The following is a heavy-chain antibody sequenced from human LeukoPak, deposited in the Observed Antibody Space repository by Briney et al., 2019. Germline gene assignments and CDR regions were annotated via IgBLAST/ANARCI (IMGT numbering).Heavy chain of an antibody. D-gene: IGHD3-3*01. CDR1: GGSISGYY. CDR3: ARAGYDFWSGYRGPDYFDL. V-gene: IGHV4-59*01. J-gene: IGHJ4*02. CDR2: MYYSGNT. Sequence: SETLSLTCTVSGGSISGYYWSWIRQPPGMPLEWIGYMYYSGNTNYNPSLKSRVTISVDPSKSQFSLKLRFVTAADTAVYYCARAGYDFWSGYRGPDYFDLWGQGTLVTVSS.